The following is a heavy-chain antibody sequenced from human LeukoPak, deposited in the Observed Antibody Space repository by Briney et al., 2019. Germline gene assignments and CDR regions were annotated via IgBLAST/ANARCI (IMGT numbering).Heavy chain of an antibody. CDR3: ARGTMTTVTYYFDY. V-gene: IGHV4-34*01. CDR1: GGYY. CDR2: INHSGST. Sequence: SETLSLSRAVYGGYYWSWIRQPPGKGLEWIGEINHSGSTNYNPSLKSRVTISVDTSKNQFSLKLSSVTAADTAVYYCARGTMTTVTYYFDYWGQGTLVTVSS. J-gene: IGHJ4*02. D-gene: IGHD4-17*01.